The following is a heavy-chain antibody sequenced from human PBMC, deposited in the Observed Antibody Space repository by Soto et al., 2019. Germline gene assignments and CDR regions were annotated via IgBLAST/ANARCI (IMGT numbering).Heavy chain of an antibody. CDR3: AKDGGDYYDSSGYFHQGFDY. J-gene: IGHJ4*02. D-gene: IGHD3-22*01. V-gene: IGHV3-23*01. CDR2: ISGSGGST. CDR1: GFTFSSYA. Sequence: EVQLLESGGGLVQPGGSLRLSCAASGFTFSSYAMSWVRQAPGKGLEWVSAISGSGGSTYYADSVKGRFTISRDNSKNTLYLQMKSLRAEDTAVYYCAKDGGDYYDSSGYFHQGFDYWGQGTLVTVSS.